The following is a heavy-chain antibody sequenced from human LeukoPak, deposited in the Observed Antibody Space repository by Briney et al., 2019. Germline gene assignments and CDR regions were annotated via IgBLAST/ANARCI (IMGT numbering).Heavy chain of an antibody. V-gene: IGHV3-33*01. CDR1: GFTFSRYG. CDR2: IWYDRSNK. Sequence: AGSLTLSCLASGFTFSRYGMHWVRPAAGKGREWVAVIWYDRSNKYYTDSVKGRFTISRDNSTNTLYLQMNSLRAEDTAMYYCARDHARRYFGWVFDYWGQGTLVTVSS. D-gene: IGHD3-9*01. CDR3: ARDHARRYFGWVFDY. J-gene: IGHJ4*02.